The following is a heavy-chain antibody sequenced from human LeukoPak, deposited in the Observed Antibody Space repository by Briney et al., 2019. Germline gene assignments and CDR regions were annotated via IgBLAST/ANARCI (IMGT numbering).Heavy chain of an antibody. CDR1: GGSFSGFY. D-gene: IGHD1-1*01. CDR3: ARGLGEGYPDS. CDR2: INHSRGT. V-gene: IGHV4-34*01. J-gene: IGHJ4*02. Sequence: SETLSLTCAVHGGSFSGFYWTWMRQPPGKGPEWIGEINHSRGTGYNPSLRSRVTISQDTSKNQFSLKLTFVTAADTAVYYCARGLGEGYPDSWGQGNLVIVSS.